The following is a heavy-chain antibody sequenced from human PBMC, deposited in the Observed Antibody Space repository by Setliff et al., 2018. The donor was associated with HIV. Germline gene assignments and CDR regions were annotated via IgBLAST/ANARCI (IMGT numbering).Heavy chain of an antibody. CDR1: GYTFTSYD. D-gene: IGHD2-15*01. V-gene: IGHV1-8*03. Sequence: ASVKVSCKASGYTFTSYDINWVRQATGQGLEWMGWMNPNSGNTGYAQKFQGRVTITRNTSISTAYMELGSLRSEDTAVYYCARIRGYCSGGSCYSVFNYYYGMDVWGQGTTVTVSS. CDR3: ARIRGYCSGGSCYSVFNYYYGMDV. J-gene: IGHJ6*02. CDR2: MNPNSGNT.